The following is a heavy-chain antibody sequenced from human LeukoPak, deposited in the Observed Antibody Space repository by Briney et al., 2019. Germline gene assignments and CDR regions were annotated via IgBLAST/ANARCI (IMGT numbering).Heavy chain of an antibody. Sequence: PGRSLRLSCAASGFTFSSYAMHWVRQAPGKGLEWVAVISYDGSNKYYADSVKGRFTISRDNSKNTLYLQMNSLRAEDTAVYYCARTEDDTSGPLNWFDPWGQGTLVTVSS. CDR3: ARTEDDTSGPLNWFDP. J-gene: IGHJ5*02. V-gene: IGHV3-30-3*01. CDR1: GFTFSSYA. CDR2: ISYDGSNK. D-gene: IGHD6-25*01.